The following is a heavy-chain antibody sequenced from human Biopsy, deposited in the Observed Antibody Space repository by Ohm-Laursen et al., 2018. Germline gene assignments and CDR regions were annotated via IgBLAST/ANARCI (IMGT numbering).Heavy chain of an antibody. V-gene: IGHV4-31*01. CDR3: ARGVPHYDGSGFPLAGYWYFDL. CDR2: ISYSGTT. CDR1: GGSIGGGEYY. J-gene: IGHJ2*01. Sequence: TLSLTCTVSGGSIGGGEYYWNWIRQHPGKGLAWIGLISYSGTTFSNPSLESLLTISIDTSKNHFSLNLRSVTAADTAVYYCARGVPHYDGSGFPLAGYWYFDLWGRGTLVTVSS. D-gene: IGHD3-22*01.